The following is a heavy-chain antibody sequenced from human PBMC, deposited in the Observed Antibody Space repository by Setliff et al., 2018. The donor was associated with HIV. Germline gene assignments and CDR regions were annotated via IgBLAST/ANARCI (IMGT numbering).Heavy chain of an antibody. CDR1: GFTVSSNY. J-gene: IGHJ4*02. Sequence: HPGGSLRLSCAASGFTVSSNYMSWVRQAPGKGLEWVSVIYSGGSTYYADSVKGRFTISRDNSKDTLYLQMNSLRAEDTAVYYCARDVANFWSGYPQWGQGTLVTVSS. D-gene: IGHD3-3*01. CDR2: IYSGGST. CDR3: ARDVANFWSGYPQ. V-gene: IGHV3-53*01.